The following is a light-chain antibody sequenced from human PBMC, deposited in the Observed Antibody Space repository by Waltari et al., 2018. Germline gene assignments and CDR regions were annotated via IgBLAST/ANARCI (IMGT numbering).Light chain of an antibody. CDR1: SSNIGSNY. CDR2: RNN. CDR3: AAWDDSLSGLYV. J-gene: IGLJ1*01. Sequence: QSVLTRPPSASGTPGQRVTISCSGSSSNIGSNYVYWYQQLPGTAPKLLIYRNNPRPSGVPDRFSGSKSGTSASLAITGLRSEDEADYYCAAWDDSLSGLYVFGTGTKVTVL. V-gene: IGLV1-47*01.